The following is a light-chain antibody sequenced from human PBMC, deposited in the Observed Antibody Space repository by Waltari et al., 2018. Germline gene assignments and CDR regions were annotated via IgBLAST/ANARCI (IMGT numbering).Light chain of an antibody. CDR1: QRVSIT. CDR3: QQYNDWHLIT. Sequence: EVVMTQSPATLSVFPGERATLSCRASQRVSITLAWYQQKPVQAPRLLIYDASTRATGIPARVSGRGAGTEFTLTISSLQSEDFANYYCQQYNDWHLITFGQGTRLEIK. CDR2: DAS. V-gene: IGKV3-15*01. J-gene: IGKJ5*01.